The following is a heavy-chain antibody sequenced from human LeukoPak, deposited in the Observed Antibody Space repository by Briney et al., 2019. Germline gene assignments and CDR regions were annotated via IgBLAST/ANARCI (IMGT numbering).Heavy chain of an antibody. CDR2: ITSGGAST. J-gene: IGHJ4*02. D-gene: IGHD3-16*01. CDR3: TRQRRGTYYAFDS. CDR1: GFSISDYY. V-gene: IGHV3-11*01. Sequence: GGSLRLSCDASGFSISDYYMSWIRQSPGKGLEWISYITSGGASTNYADSVKGRFTISRDKAKNSVALQLNSLRAEDTAVYYCTRQRRGTYYAFDSWGQGTLVTVS.